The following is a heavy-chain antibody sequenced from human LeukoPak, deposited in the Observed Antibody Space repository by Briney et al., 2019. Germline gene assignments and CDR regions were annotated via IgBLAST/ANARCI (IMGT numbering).Heavy chain of an antibody. CDR3: AKSGDFWSGSRPGNAFDI. CDR2: ISGSGGST. CDR1: GFTFSSYA. Sequence: GGSLRLSCAASGFTFSSYAMSWVRQAPGKGLEWVSAISGSGGSTYYADSVKGRFTISRDNSKNTLYLQMNSLRAEDTAVYYCAKSGDFWSGSRPGNAFDIWGQGTMVTVSS. D-gene: IGHD3-3*01. J-gene: IGHJ3*02. V-gene: IGHV3-23*01.